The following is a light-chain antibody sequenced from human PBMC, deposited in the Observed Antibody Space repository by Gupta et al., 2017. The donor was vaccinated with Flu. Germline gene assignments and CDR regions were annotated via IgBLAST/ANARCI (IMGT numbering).Light chain of an antibody. V-gene: IGLV2-14*01. J-gene: IGLJ1*01. CDR3: SSYTSGSTFYV. Sequence: QSALTQPASVSGSPGQSITISCSGTSSDVGRSDSVSWYQQHPDKAPKLIIFDVTNRPSGVSSRFSGSKSGNTASLTISGLQAGDETDYYCSSYTSGSTFYVFGTGTKVTVL. CDR1: SSDVGRSDS. CDR2: DVT.